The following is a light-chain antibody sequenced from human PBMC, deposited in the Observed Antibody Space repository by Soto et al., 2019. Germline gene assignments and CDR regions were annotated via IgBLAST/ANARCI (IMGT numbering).Light chain of an antibody. CDR3: PQANRFLPLT. CDR1: QGISSW. CDR2: SAS. Sequence: DVQMTQPPSSVSASVGARVTITCRASQGISSWLAWYQQKPGKAPKLLIYSASSLPSGVPSKFNGSGSVTDFTLTISSLQPEDFATYYCPQANRFLPLTSGGETTVEIK. J-gene: IGKJ4*01. V-gene: IGKV1-12*01.